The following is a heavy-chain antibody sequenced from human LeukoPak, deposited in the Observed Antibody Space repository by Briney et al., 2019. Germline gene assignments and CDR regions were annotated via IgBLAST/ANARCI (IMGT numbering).Heavy chain of an antibody. D-gene: IGHD3-16*02. V-gene: IGHV4-38-2*01. CDR2: IYHTGST. CDR3: ARDKDDYVWGTYRW. Sequence: SETLSLTCAVSGYSISSGYYWGWVRQAPGKGLEWIGSIYHTGSTDYNPPLKSRLTISVEMSKNQFSLNLRSVTAADTAVYYCARDKDDYVWGTYRWWGQGMLVTVSS. CDR1: GYSISSGYY. J-gene: IGHJ4*02.